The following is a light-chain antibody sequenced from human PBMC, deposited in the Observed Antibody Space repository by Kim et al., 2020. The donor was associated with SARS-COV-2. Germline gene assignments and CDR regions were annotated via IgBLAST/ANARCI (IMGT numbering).Light chain of an antibody. J-gene: IGLJ2*01. CDR3: CSFTGIGVV. Sequence: PGQSITLSCTGTSIDVGNSNLVSWYQQHPGKAPKLIIYEVTKRPSGVSNRFSGSKSGNTASLTISGLQAEDEADYYCCSFTGIGVVFGGGTQLTVL. CDR1: SIDVGNSNL. V-gene: IGLV2-23*02. CDR2: EVT.